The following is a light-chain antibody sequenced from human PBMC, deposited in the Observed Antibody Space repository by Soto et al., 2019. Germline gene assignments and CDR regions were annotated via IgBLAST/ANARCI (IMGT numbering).Light chain of an antibody. J-gene: IGLJ3*02. CDR3: SSYTSSSTLWV. CDR2: EVS. V-gene: IGLV2-14*01. Sequence: QSALTQPASVSGSPGQSITISCTGTSSDVGTYNYVSWYQQHSGKSPKLMIYEVSHRPSGVSNRFSGSKSGNTASLTISGLQAEDEADYYCSSYTSSSTLWVFGGGTKLTVL. CDR1: SSDVGTYNY.